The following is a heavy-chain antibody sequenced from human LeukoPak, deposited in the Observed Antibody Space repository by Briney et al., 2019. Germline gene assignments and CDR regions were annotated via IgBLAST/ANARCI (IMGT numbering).Heavy chain of an antibody. D-gene: IGHD1-7*01. CDR2: IIPIFGTA. CDR1: GGTFSSYA. Sequence: AVKVSCKASGGTFSSYAISWVRQAPGQGLEWMGGIIPIFGTANYAQKFQGRVTFTTYESTSTAYMELSSLRSEDTAVYFCAVRGITETTSGPYFEYWGQGTLVTVSS. J-gene: IGHJ4*02. V-gene: IGHV1-69*05. CDR3: AVRGITETTSGPYFEY.